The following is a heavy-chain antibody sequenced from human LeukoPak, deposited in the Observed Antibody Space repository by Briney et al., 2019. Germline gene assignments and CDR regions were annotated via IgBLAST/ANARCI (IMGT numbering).Heavy chain of an antibody. V-gene: IGHV4-31*03. CDR3: ALGRYSSSWLIVY. J-gene: IGHJ4*02. CDR1: GGSISSGGYY. CDR2: IYYSGST. D-gene: IGHD6-13*01. Sequence: SQTLSLTCTVSGGSISSGGYYWSWIRQHPGKGLEWIGYIYYSGSTYYNPSLKSRVTISVDTSKNQFSLKLSSVTAADTAVYYCALGRYSSSWLIVYWGQGTLVTVSS.